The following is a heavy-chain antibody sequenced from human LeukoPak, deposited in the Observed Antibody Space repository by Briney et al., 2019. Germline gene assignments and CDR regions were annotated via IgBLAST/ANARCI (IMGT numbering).Heavy chain of an antibody. V-gene: IGHV3-7*02. J-gene: IGHJ4*02. CDR1: GFTFSRSW. Sequence: RGGSLRLPCAASGFTFSRSWMGWVRQAPGKGLEWVANIKQDGTSKYYVDSVMGRFTISRDNAENSVYLQMNSLSAGDTAVYYCARHGDYCFDLWGPGTRVTVSS. CDR2: IKQDGTSK. D-gene: IGHD2-21*01. CDR3: ARHGDYCFDL.